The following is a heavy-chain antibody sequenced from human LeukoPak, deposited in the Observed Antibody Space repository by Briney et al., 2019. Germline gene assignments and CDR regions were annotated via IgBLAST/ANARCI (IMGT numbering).Heavy chain of an antibody. V-gene: IGHV3-30*18. CDR1: GFTFSSYG. J-gene: IGHJ3*02. CDR2: ISYDGSNK. Sequence: GGSLRLSCAASGFTFSSYGMHWVRQAPGKGLEWVAVISYDGSNKYYADSVKGRFTISRDNSKNTLYLQMNSLRAEDTAVYYCAKDETAMVTWHDAFDIRGRGTMVTVSS. D-gene: IGHD5-18*01. CDR3: AKDETAMVTWHDAFDI.